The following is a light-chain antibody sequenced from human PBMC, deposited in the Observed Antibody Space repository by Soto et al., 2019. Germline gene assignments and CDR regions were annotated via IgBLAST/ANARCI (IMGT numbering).Light chain of an antibody. CDR3: QQYNNWPRT. CDR2: DAS. CDR1: QNVNYN. V-gene: IGKV3-15*01. Sequence: IVMTQSPATLSVSPGERATLSCRASQNVNYNLAWYQQKPGQAPSLHIHDASIRATAVPARFSGSGSGTEFTLTISSLQSEDFAVYYCQQYNNWPRTFGQGTKVDIK. J-gene: IGKJ1*01.